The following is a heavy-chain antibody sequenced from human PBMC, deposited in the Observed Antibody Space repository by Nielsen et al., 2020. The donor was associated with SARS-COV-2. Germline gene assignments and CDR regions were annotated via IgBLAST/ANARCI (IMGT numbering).Heavy chain of an antibody. V-gene: IGHV4-39*07. Sequence: SETLSLTCTVSGGSISSSSYYWGGIRQPPGKGLEWIGSIYYSGSTYYNPSLKSRVTISVDTSKNQFSLKLSSVTAADTAVYYCVAGAGVTDPWGQGTLVTVSS. D-gene: IGHD6-19*01. CDR3: VAGAGVTDP. J-gene: IGHJ5*02. CDR1: GGSISSSSYY. CDR2: IYYSGST.